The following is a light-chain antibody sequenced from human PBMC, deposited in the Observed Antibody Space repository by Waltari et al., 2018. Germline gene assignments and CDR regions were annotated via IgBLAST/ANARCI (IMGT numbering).Light chain of an antibody. J-gene: IGLJ2*01. CDR3: SSYAGSNVV. CDR2: EVS. CDR1: SSDVGCYNY. Sequence: QSALTQPPSASGSPGQSVTTSFTGTSSDVGCYNYCSWYQQHPAKAPKLIIYEVSKRPSGVPDRFSGSKSGNTASLTVSGLQAEDEADYYCSSYAGSNVVFGGGTKLTVL. V-gene: IGLV2-8*01.